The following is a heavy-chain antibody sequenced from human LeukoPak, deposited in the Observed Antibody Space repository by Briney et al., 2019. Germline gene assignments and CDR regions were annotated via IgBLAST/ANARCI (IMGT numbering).Heavy chain of an antibody. CDR3: ERDRVCNCLDY. J-gene: IGHJ4*02. D-gene: IGHD1-20*01. Sequence: ASVKVSCKASGYTFTCYYLHWVRQAPGQGLEWMGWINPDSGGTHYAQKFQGRVIMTRDTSISTAYMELSRMRSDDTAVYYCERDRVCNCLDYWGQRTLVTVSS. V-gene: IGHV1-2*02. CDR1: GYTFTCYY. CDR2: INPDSGGT.